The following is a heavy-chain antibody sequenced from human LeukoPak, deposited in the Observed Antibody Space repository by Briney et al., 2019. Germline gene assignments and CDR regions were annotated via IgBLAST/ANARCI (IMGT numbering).Heavy chain of an antibody. Sequence: ASVKVSFKASGYTFTYYYMDWVRQAPGQGLEWMGIINPSGGSTSYAQKFQGRVTMTRDTSTSTVYMELSSLRSEDTAVYYCAREPDDSSGYELSLDYWGQGTLVTVSS. V-gene: IGHV1-46*01. D-gene: IGHD3-22*01. J-gene: IGHJ4*02. CDR2: INPSGGST. CDR1: GYTFTYYY. CDR3: AREPDDSSGYELSLDY.